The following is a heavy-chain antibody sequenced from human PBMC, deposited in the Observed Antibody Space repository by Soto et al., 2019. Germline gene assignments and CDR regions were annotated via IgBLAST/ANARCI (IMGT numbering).Heavy chain of an antibody. J-gene: IGHJ5*02. D-gene: IGHD2-21*01. CDR1: GGSVSGVDYF. Sequence: SETLSLTCTASGGSVSGVDYFWSWIRQSPGKGLEWIGYIYYTGITHLNPSLKSRLTMAVDTSKNEFSLKLTSVSAADTAVYFCAREERKGIISWFDPWGQGTPVTVSS. CDR2: IYYTGIT. CDR3: AREERKGIISWFDP. V-gene: IGHV4-30-4*01.